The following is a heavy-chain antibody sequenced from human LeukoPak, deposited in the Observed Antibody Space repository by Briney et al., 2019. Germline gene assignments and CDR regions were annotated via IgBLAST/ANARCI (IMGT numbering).Heavy chain of an antibody. J-gene: IGHJ5*02. Sequence: SETLSLSCAVYGGSFSGYYWSWIRQPPGKGLEWIGEINHSGSTNYNPSLKSRVTISVDTSKNQFSLKLSSVTAVDTAVYYCASEALALAYCGGDCYSWGQGTLVTVSS. D-gene: IGHD2-21*01. CDR1: GGSFSGYY. CDR3: ASEALALAYCGGDCYS. V-gene: IGHV4-34*01. CDR2: INHSGST.